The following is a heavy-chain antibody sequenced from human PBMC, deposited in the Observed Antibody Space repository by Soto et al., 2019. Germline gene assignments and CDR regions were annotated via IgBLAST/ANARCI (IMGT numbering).Heavy chain of an antibody. J-gene: IGHJ6*02. V-gene: IGHV4-30-4*01. CDR1: GGSISSGDYY. Sequence: SETLSLTCTVSGGSISSGDYYWSWIRQPPGKGLEWIGYIYYSGSTYYNPSLKSRVTISVDTSKNQFSLKLSSVTAADTAVYYCARYGDYYYYYGMDVWGQGTTVTVSS. CDR2: IYYSGST. D-gene: IGHD4-17*01. CDR3: ARYGDYYYYYGMDV.